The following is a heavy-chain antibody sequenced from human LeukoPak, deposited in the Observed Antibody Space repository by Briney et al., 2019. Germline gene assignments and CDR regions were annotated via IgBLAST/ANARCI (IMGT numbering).Heavy chain of an antibody. CDR2: INPNSGGT. Sequence: ASVKVSCKASGYTFTGYYMHWVRQAPGQGLEWMGWINPNSGGTNYAQKFQGWVTTTRDTSISTAYMELRSLRSDDTAVYYCARDGTYYYDSSGYRYFDYWGQGTLVTVSS. J-gene: IGHJ4*02. D-gene: IGHD3-22*01. CDR1: GYTFTGYY. CDR3: ARDGTYYYDSSGYRYFDY. V-gene: IGHV1-2*04.